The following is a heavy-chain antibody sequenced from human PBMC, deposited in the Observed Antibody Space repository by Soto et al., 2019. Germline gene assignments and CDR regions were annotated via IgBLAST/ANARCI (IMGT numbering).Heavy chain of an antibody. V-gene: IGHV4-30-2*01. J-gene: IGHJ5*02. D-gene: IGHD3-22*01. CDR3: ARGPSRDSYESRRYSMKPFDP. CDR2: IYYSGGT. Sequence: QLQLQESGSGLVKPSQTLSLTCTVSGGSISSGGYSWSWIRQPPGKGLEWLGYIYYSGGTYYNPSLSSRVSISVDRSKNQFSLRLSSVTAADPAVYYCARGPSRDSYESRRYSMKPFDPWGQGTLVTVSS. CDR1: GGSISSGGYS.